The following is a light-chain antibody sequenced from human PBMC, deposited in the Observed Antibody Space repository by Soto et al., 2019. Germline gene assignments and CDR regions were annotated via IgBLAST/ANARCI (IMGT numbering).Light chain of an antibody. CDR3: QSYDSTLSGYV. V-gene: IGLV1-40*01. Sequence: QSVLTQPPSVSGAPGQWVTISCTGSSSNFGAGFDVHWYQQLPGTAPKLLIYGISNRPSGVPDRFSGSKSATSASLAIAGLQAEDEADYYCQSYDSTLSGYVFGTGTQLTVL. CDR1: SSNFGAGFD. CDR2: GIS. J-gene: IGLJ1*01.